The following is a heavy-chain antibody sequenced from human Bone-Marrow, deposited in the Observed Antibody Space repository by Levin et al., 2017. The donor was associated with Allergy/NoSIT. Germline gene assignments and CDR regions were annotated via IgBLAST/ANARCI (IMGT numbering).Heavy chain of an antibody. CDR3: ARDLISSEGFFDL. D-gene: IGHD2-21*01. CDR2: ILYDGSEK. J-gene: IGHJ2*01. V-gene: IGHV3-30*03. Sequence: LFLTCAASGFSFSSDGMHWVRQAPGKGPEWVAQILYDGSEKYYAESVKGRFIISRDNSKNTLHLQMNSLRPEDTAVYYCARDLISSEGFFDLWGRGTLVTVSS. CDR1: GFSFSSDG.